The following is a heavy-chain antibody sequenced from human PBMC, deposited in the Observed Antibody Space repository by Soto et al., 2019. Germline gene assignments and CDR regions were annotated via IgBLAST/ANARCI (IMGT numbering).Heavy chain of an antibody. Sequence: PGGSLRLSCAASGFTFSSYAMSWVRQAPGKGLEWVSAISGSGGSTYYADSVKGRFTISRDNSKNTLYLQMNSLRAEDTAVYYCARSVIAVALGGMDVWGQGTTVTVSS. CDR2: ISGSGGST. J-gene: IGHJ6*02. D-gene: IGHD6-19*01. V-gene: IGHV3-23*01. CDR1: GFTFSSYA. CDR3: ARSVIAVALGGMDV.